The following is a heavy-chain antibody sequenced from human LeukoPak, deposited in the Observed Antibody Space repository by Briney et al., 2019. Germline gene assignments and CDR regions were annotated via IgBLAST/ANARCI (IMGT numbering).Heavy chain of an antibody. D-gene: IGHD2-2*01. CDR1: GGSISSSSYY. CDR2: IYYSGST. V-gene: IGHV4-39*01. Sequence: SETLSLTCTVSGGSISSSSYYWGWIRQPPGKGLEWIGSIYYSGSTYYNPSLKSRVTISVDTSQNQFSLKLSSVTAADTAVYYCASWGWGDIVVVPAATDAFDIWGQGTMVTVSS. CDR3: ASWGWGDIVVVPAATDAFDI. J-gene: IGHJ3*02.